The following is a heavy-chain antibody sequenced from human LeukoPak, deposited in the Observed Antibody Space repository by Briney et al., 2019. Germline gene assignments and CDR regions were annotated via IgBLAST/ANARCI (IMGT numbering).Heavy chain of an antibody. CDR2: IYYSGSH. D-gene: IGHD3-22*01. V-gene: IGHV4-39*01. CDR3: SRLFYDSRGYYYFDL. CDR1: GGSISRSSHY. Sequence: SETLSLTCTVSGGSISRSSHYWGWIRQPPGKGLEWIGSIYYSGSHYHNPSLKVRVTMSVDTSKNQFSLKLSSVTAADTSLYYCSRLFYDSRGYYYFDLWGQGTLVSVSS. J-gene: IGHJ4*02.